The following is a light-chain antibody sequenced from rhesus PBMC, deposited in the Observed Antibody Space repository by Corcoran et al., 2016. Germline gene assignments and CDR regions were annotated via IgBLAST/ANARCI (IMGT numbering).Light chain of an antibody. CDR3: QQYNTWNS. CDR1: QSVSKY. CDR2: GAF. Sequence: EIVVTQSPATLSVVRGERATISCRASQSVSKYLAWYQQKPGQAPCLLISGAFTSATGIPDSITGSGFGTDFPLTISSLRPEDFSVYYFQQYNTWNSFAQGTKVEIK. J-gene: IGKJ2*01. V-gene: IGKV3S9*01.